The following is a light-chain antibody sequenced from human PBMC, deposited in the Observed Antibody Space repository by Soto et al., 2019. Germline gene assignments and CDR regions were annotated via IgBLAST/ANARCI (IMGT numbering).Light chain of an antibody. CDR3: RPGTHWPWT. J-gene: IGKJ1*01. V-gene: IGKV2-30*01. Sequence: DVVMTQSPLSLPVTLGQPASISCRSSQSLVYSDGNTYLNWFQQRPGQSPRRLIYKVSNRDSGVPDRFNGSGSGTDFTLKISRVEAEDVGVYYCRPGTHWPWTFGQGTKVEIK. CDR1: QSLVYSDGNTY. CDR2: KVS.